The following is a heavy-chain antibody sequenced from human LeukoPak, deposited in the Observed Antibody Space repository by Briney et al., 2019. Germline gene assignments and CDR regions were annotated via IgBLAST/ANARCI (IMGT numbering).Heavy chain of an antibody. J-gene: IGHJ3*02. V-gene: IGHV1-2*02. Sequence: ASVKVSCETSGYTFTGYYIHWVRQAPGQGLEWMGWINPNSGDTNYAQKFQGRVSMTGDTSISTAYMELSRLRFDDTAVYYCARTLVVINDAFDIWGQGTMVTVSS. D-gene: IGHD3-22*01. CDR3: ARTLVVINDAFDI. CDR2: INPNSGDT. CDR1: GYTFTGYY.